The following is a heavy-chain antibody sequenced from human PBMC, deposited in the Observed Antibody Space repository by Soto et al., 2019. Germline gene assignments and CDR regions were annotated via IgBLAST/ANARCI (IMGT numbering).Heavy chain of an antibody. Sequence: QVQLMQSGGEVKSPGASVKVSCKASGYTFSSYGITWVRQAPGQGLEWMGWISAYNGNTNYAQNLQDRVTMTTDTSTSTAYMEVRRLRSDDTAVYYCASTVTIFGKVTRCDHWCQGTLVTVAS. D-gene: IGHD3-3*01. V-gene: IGHV1-18*01. CDR2: ISAYNGNT. CDR1: GYTFSSYG. CDR3: ASTVTIFGKVTRCDH. J-gene: IGHJ4*02.